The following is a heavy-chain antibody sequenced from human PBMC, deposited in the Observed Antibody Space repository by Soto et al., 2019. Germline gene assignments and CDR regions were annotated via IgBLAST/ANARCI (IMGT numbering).Heavy chain of an antibody. D-gene: IGHD2-2*01. V-gene: IGHV4-34*01. Sequence: SETLSLTCAVYGGSFSGYYWSWIRQPPGKGLEWIGEINHSGSTNYNPSLKSRVTISVDTSKNQFSLKLSSVTAADTAVYYCARGQGYCSSTSCQTPAEPVKYNWFDPWGQGTLVTVSS. CDR1: GGSFSGYY. CDR2: INHSGST. J-gene: IGHJ5*02. CDR3: ARGQGYCSSTSCQTPAEPVKYNWFDP.